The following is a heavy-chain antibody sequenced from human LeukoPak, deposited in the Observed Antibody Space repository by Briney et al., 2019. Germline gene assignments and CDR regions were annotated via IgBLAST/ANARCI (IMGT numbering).Heavy chain of an antibody. D-gene: IGHD5-18*01. J-gene: IGHJ4*02. CDR1: GFTFSNYG. CDR3: ARDGGYSYEIYYFDY. V-gene: IGHV3-23*01. Sequence: GGSLRLSCAASGFTFSNYGMTWVRQAPGKGLEWVSGISGSGGSTYYADSVKGRFTISRDNSKNTLYLQMNSLRAEDTAVYYCARDGGYSYEIYYFDYWGQGTLVTVSS. CDR2: ISGSGGST.